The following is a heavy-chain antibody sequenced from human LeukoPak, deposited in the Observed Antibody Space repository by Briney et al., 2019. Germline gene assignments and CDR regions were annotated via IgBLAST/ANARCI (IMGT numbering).Heavy chain of an antibody. CDR2: ISSSSSTI. J-gene: IGHJ4*02. D-gene: IGHD2-15*01. Sequence: GGSLRLSCAASGSTFSSYSMNWVRQAPGKGLEWVSYISSSSSTIYYADSVKGRFTISRDNAKNSLYLQMNSLRAEDTAVYYCARVSGILGYWGQGTLVTVSS. CDR1: GSTFSSYS. CDR3: ARVSGILGY. V-gene: IGHV3-48*01.